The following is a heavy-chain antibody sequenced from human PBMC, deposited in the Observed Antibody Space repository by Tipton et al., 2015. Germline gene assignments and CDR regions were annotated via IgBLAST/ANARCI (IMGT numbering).Heavy chain of an antibody. V-gene: IGHV3-15*07. Sequence: GSLRLSCAASGFSFSDAWMNWVRQAPGKGLEWVGRIKTKVYGGTIDYAAPVRGRFTISTDTSKNTLYLQMSSLRVEDTGVYYCTTDPSPPGSGSNSDFWGQGTLVTVSS. D-gene: IGHD3-10*01. CDR1: GFSFSDAW. CDR2: IKTKVYGGTI. J-gene: IGHJ4*02. CDR3: TTDPSPPGSGSNSDF.